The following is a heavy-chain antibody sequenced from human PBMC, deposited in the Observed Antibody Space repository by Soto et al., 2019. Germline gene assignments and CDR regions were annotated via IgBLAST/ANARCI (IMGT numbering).Heavy chain of an antibody. J-gene: IGHJ6*02. CDR3: AREGGYNYISEYYYYGMDV. CDR2: IWSDGSKK. V-gene: IGHV3-33*01. D-gene: IGHD5-18*01. CDR1: GFTFISHG. Sequence: GGSLRLSCAASGFTFISHGMHWVRQAPGKGLEWVAVIWSDGSKKYYADAVKGRFTISRNNSKSTLYLQMNSLRVEDTAVYYCAREGGYNYISEYYYYGMDVWGQGTTVTVSS.